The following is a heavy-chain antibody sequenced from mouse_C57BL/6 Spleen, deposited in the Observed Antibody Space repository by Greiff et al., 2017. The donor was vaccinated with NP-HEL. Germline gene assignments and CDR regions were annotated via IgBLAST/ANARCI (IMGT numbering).Heavy chain of an antibody. CDR3: ARDGVITTDYYAMDY. J-gene: IGHJ4*01. D-gene: IGHD1-1*01. Sequence: VQVVESGPELVKPGASVKLSCKASGYTFTSYDINWVKQRPGQGLEWIGWIYPRDGSTKYNEKFKGKATLTVDTSSSTAYMELHSLTSEDSAVYFCARDGVITTDYYAMDYWGQGTSVTVSS. CDR1: GYTFTSYD. V-gene: IGHV1-85*01. CDR2: IYPRDGST.